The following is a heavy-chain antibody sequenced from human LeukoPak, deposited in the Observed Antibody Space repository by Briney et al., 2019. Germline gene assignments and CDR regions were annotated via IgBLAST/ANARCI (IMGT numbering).Heavy chain of an antibody. V-gene: IGHV1-18*01. CDR2: ISAYNGNT. CDR3: AISVGATTQFDY. CDR1: GYTFTSYG. Sequence: ASVKVSCKASGYTFTSYGVSWVRQAPGQGLEWMGWISAYNGNTNYAQKLQGRVTMTTDTSTSTAYMELRSLRSDDTAVYYCAISVGATTQFDYWGQGTLVTVSS. D-gene: IGHD1-26*01. J-gene: IGHJ4*02.